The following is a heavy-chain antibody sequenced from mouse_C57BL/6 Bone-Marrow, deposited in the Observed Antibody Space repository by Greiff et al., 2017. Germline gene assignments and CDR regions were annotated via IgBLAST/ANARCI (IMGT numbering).Heavy chain of an antibody. CDR2: IHPSSGST. J-gene: IGHJ1*03. CDR3: ATYDYDPWYFDV. V-gene: IGHV1-64*01. Sequence: QVHVKQPGAELVKPGASVKLSCKASGYTFTSYWMHWVKQRPGQGLEWIGMIHPSSGSTNYNEKFKSKATLTVDKSSSTAYMQLSSLTSEDSAVYYCATYDYDPWYFDVWGTGTTVTVSS. CDR1: GYTFTSYW. D-gene: IGHD2-4*01.